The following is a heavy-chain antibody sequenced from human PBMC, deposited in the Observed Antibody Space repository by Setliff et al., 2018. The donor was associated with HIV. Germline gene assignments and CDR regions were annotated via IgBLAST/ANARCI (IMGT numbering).Heavy chain of an antibody. CDR1: DGYINSGAEY. CDR3: ARQSRWDEPFDI. D-gene: IGHD6-13*01. J-gene: IGHJ3*02. V-gene: IGHV4-61*08. Sequence: SETLSLTCTVSDGYINSGAEYWSWIRQPPGKGLEWIGYIDYSGSTNYNPSLKSRVSISVDTSKNQFSLKLSSVTAADTAVYYCARQSRWDEPFDIWGQGTMVTVSS. CDR2: IDYSGST.